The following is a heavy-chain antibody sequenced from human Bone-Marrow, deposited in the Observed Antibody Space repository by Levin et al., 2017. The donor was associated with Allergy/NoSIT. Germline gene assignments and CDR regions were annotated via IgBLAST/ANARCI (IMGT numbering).Heavy chain of an antibody. V-gene: IGHV3-48*03. CDR2: IIIRNTTI. Sequence: GESLKISCAASGFSFSSYEMNWVRQAPGQGLEWVSYIIIRNTTIYYADSVKGRFTISRDNAENSLYLQMNSLRAEDTAIYYCGSEVLFMVCVFDYWGRGNLVTVSS. D-gene: IGHD3-10*01. J-gene: IGHJ4*02. CDR3: GSEVLFMVCVFDY. CDR1: GFSFSSYE.